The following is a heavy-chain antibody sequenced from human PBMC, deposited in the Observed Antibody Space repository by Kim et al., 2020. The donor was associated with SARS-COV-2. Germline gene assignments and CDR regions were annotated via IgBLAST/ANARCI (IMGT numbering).Heavy chain of an antibody. CDR1: GFTFSSYA. V-gene: IGHV3-30-3*01. CDR2: ISYDGSNK. J-gene: IGHJ6*02. CDR3: ARAHKNDFWSGYYVWDYYGMDV. Sequence: GGSLRLSCAASGFTFSSYAMHWVRQAPGKGLEWVAVISYDGSNKYYADSVKGRFTISRDNSKNTLYLQMNSLRAEDTAVYYCARAHKNDFWSGYYVWDYYGMDVWGQGTTVTVSS. D-gene: IGHD3-3*01.